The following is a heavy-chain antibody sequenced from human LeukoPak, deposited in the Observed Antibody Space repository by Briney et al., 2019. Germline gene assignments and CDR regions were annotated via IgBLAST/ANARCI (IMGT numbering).Heavy chain of an antibody. D-gene: IGHD3-22*01. CDR2: INTTTGNP. CDR3: AREDDYDSSGQNF. Sequence: GASVKVSCKASEYTFTSYALDWVRQAPGQGLEWMGWINTTTGNPTYAQGFTRRFVFSLDPSVSTPYLQISSLKAEDTAVYYCAREDDYDSSGQNFWGQGILVTVSS. CDR1: EYTFTSYA. J-gene: IGHJ4*02. V-gene: IGHV7-4-1*02.